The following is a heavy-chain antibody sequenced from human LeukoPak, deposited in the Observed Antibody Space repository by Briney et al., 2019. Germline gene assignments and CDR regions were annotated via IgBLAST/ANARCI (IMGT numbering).Heavy chain of an antibody. D-gene: IGHD5-24*01. CDR1: GYTFTGYY. V-gene: IGHV1-2*04. J-gene: IGHJ4*02. CDR2: INPNSGVT. Sequence: ASVKVSCKASGYTFTGYYMHWVRQAPGQGLEWMGWINPNSGVTNYAQKFQGWVTMTRDTSISTAYMELSRLRSDDTAVYYCARDGEDGYGDYWGQGTLVTVSS. CDR3: ARDGEDGYGDY.